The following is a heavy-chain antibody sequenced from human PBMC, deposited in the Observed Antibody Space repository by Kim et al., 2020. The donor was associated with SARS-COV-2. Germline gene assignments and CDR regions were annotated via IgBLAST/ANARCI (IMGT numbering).Heavy chain of an antibody. V-gene: IGHV3-64D*09. Sequence: YYADSVKGRFTISRDNSKNTLYLQMSSLRAEDTAVYYCVKGGVGATNFDYWGQGTLVTVSS. D-gene: IGHD1-26*01. J-gene: IGHJ4*02. CDR3: VKGGVGATNFDY.